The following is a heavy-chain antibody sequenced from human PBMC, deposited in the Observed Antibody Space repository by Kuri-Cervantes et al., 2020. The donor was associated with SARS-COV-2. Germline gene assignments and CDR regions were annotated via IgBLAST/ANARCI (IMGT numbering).Heavy chain of an antibody. CDR1: GYTFTSSG. J-gene: IGHJ4*02. V-gene: IGHV1-2*04. CDR3: ARGEGSRGLMVVLGWRGAGRLDF. Sequence: ASVKVSCKASGYTFTSSGISWVRQAPGQGLEWMGWINPNSGGTNYAQKFQGWVAMTRDTSLSISYMELSRLTSDDTAVYYCARGEGSRGLMVVLGWRGAGRLDFWGQGTLVTVSS. D-gene: IGHD3-10*01. CDR2: INPNSGGT.